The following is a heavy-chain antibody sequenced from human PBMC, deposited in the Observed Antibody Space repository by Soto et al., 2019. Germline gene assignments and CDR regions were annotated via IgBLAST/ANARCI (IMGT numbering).Heavy chain of an antibody. CDR3: ARDLVPIWNYVGLAPGAQHWFDP. D-gene: IGHD1-7*01. J-gene: IGHJ5*02. CDR2: ITPSSGST. V-gene: IGHV1-46*02. CDR1: GCTFNNYF. Sequence: QVQLVQSGAEVRKPGASVKVSCKASGCTFNNYFMHWVRQAPAQGLEWMGVITPSSGSTTYAQRFQGRLTMTRDTSTSTVYMELRSLRSEDTAVYFCARDLVPIWNYVGLAPGAQHWFDPWGQGTLVTVSS.